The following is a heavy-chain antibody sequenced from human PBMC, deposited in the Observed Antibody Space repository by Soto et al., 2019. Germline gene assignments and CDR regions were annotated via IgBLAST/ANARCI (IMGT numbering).Heavy chain of an antibody. Sequence: RGESLKISCKGSGYSFTSYWIGWVRQMPGKGLEWMGIIYPGDSDTRYSPSFQGQVTISADKSISTAYLQWSSLKASDTAMYYCAGQGGSSSAQYYYGMDVWGQGTTVTVSS. J-gene: IGHJ6*02. V-gene: IGHV5-51*01. CDR3: AGQGGSSSAQYYYGMDV. CDR2: IYPGDSDT. CDR1: GYSFTSYW. D-gene: IGHD6-6*01.